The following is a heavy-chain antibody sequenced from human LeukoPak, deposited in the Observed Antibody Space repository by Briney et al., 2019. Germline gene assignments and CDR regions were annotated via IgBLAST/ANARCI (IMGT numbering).Heavy chain of an antibody. D-gene: IGHD6-13*01. CDR3: ASSSSWYYFDY. J-gene: IGHJ4*02. Sequence: PSETLSLTCTVSGGSISSSSYYWGWIRQPPGKGLEWIGSIYYSGSTSYNPSLKSRVTISVDTSKNQFSLKLSSVTAADTAVYYCASSSSWYYFDYWGQGTLVTVSS. V-gene: IGHV4-39*01. CDR1: GGSISSSSYY. CDR2: IYYSGST.